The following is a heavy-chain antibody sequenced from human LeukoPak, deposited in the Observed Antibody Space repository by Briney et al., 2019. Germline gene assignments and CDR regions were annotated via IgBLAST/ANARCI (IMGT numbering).Heavy chain of an antibody. CDR3: ATVPYSSGGWYFDL. D-gene: IGHD6-19*01. CDR2: FDPEDGET. CDR1: GYTLTELS. V-gene: IGHV1-24*01. J-gene: IGHJ2*01. Sequence: ASVKVSCKVSGYTLTELSMHWVRQAPGKGLEWMGGFDPEDGETIYAQKFQGRVTMTEDTSTDTAYMELSSLRSEDTAVHYCATVPYSSGGWYFDLWGRGTLVTVSS.